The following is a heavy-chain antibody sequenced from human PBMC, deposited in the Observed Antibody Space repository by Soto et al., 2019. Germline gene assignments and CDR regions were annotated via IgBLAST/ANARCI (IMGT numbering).Heavy chain of an antibody. Sequence: PSETLSLTCTVSGGSISSGGYYWSWIRQHPGKGLEWIGHINNIGSTHYNPPLKSQVTISVDTSKNQFSLKLSSETAADTAVYYCARAGSSSWYASFDSWGQGALVT. D-gene: IGHD6-13*01. V-gene: IGHV4-31*01. J-gene: IGHJ5*01. CDR1: GGSISSGGYY. CDR3: ARAGSSSWYASFDS. CDR2: INNIGST.